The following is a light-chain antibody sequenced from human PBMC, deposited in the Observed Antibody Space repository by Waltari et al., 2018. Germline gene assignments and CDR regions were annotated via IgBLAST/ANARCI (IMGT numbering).Light chain of an antibody. CDR1: SSYRDGYNY. CDR3: NSYAGRNRLGV. Sequence: QSALTQPPSASGSPGQPVTISCTGPSSYRDGYNYFPRYQQHPGKAPKLIIYEVTKRPSGVPDRFSGSKSGNTASLTVSGLQADDEADYYCNSYAGRNRLGVFGGGTKVTVL. CDR2: EVT. J-gene: IGLJ2*01. V-gene: IGLV2-8*01.